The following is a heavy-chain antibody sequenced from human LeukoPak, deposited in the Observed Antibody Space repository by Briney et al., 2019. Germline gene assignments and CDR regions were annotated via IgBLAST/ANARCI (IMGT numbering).Heavy chain of an antibody. J-gene: IGHJ4*02. CDR2: IKSKTDGGTT. D-gene: IGHD6-19*01. CDR1: GFTFSNAW. Sequence: PGGSLRLSCAASGFTFSNAWMSWVRQAPGKGLEWVGRIKSKTDGGTTDYAAPVKGRFTISRDDSKNTLYLQMNSLKTEDTAVYYCTTSPQQWLVEGPVYWGQGTLVTVSS. CDR3: TTSPQQWLVEGPVY. V-gene: IGHV3-15*01.